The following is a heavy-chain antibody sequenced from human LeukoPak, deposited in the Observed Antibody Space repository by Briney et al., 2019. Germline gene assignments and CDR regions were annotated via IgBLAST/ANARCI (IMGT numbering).Heavy chain of an antibody. CDR3: AKDYRIGYSDHFDY. CDR2: IYESGQTT. D-gene: IGHD2-21*01. Sequence: GGSLRLSCVGSGFTFSSHAMSWVRQAPEKGLEWVSGIYESGQTTHYADSVKGRFSISRDNSKNTLYLQMDSQRGEDTAIYYCAKDYRIGYSDHFDYWGQGALVTVSS. V-gene: IGHV3-23*01. J-gene: IGHJ4*02. CDR1: GFTFSSHA.